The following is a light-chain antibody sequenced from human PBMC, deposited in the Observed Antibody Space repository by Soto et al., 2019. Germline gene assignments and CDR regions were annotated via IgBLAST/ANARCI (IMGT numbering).Light chain of an antibody. CDR2: ESS. Sequence: QSPLAQPAAVSWSPGQSVTISCTVTISDVGRYNLVSWYHQHPGKAPKLRIYESSKRPSGVSNRFSGSKSGNTASLTISVLQAEDEADYYCCSYAGSSTSEDVCGTGTKVTL. V-gene: IGLV2-23*01. J-gene: IGLJ1*01. CDR3: CSYAGSSTSEDV. CDR1: ISDVGRYNL.